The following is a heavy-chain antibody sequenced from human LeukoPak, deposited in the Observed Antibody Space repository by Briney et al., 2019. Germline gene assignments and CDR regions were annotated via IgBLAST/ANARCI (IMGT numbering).Heavy chain of an antibody. CDR1: GFTFSPYA. V-gene: IGHV3-23*01. D-gene: IGHD3-3*01. J-gene: IGHJ4*02. CDR2: ISGSGGST. CDR3: ARTPTPYDPLGY. Sequence: GGSLRLSCAASGFTFSPYAMSWVRQAPGKGLEWVSAISGSGGSTFYADSVKGRFTISRDNAKNTLYLQMKSLRAEDTAVYYCARTPTPYDPLGYWGQGTLVTVSS.